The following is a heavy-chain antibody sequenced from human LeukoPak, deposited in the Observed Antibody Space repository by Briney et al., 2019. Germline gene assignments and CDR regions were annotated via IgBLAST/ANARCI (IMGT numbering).Heavy chain of an antibody. CDR2: INHSGST. CDR1: GGSFSGYY. CDR3: ARVKRGSIVVVPAAPYYFDY. V-gene: IGHV4-34*01. D-gene: IGHD2-2*01. Sequence: SETLSLTCAVYGGSFSGYYWSWVRQPPGKGLEWIGEINHSGSTNYNPSLKSRVTISVDTSKNQFSLKLSSVTAADTAVYYCARVKRGSIVVVPAAPYYFDYWGQGTLVTVSS. J-gene: IGHJ4*02.